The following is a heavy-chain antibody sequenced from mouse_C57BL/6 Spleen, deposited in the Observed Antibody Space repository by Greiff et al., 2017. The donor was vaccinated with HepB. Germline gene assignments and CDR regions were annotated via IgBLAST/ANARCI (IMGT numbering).Heavy chain of an antibody. CDR1: GYAFSSSW. CDR2: IYPGDGDT. J-gene: IGHJ1*03. Sequence: QVQLQQSGPELVKPGASVKISCKASGYAFSSSWMNWVKQRPGKGLEWIGRIYPGDGDTNYNGKFKGKATLTADKSSSTAYMQLSSLTSEDSAVYFCARGDYYSNPWYFDVWGTGTTVTVSS. D-gene: IGHD2-5*01. V-gene: IGHV1-82*01. CDR3: ARGDYYSNPWYFDV.